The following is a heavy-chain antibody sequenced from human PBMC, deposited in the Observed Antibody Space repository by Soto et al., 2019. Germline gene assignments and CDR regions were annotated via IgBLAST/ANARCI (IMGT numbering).Heavy chain of an antibody. CDR3: ARVIAAAPPAGGMDV. CDR2: ISSSSSTI. D-gene: IGHD6-13*01. Sequence: PGGSLRLSCAASGFTFSSYSMNWVRQAPGKGLEWVSYISSSSSTIYYADSVKGRFTISRDNAKNSLYLQMNSLRAEDTAVYYCARVIAAAPPAGGMDVWGQGTTVTVSS. CDR1: GFTFSSYS. J-gene: IGHJ6*02. V-gene: IGHV3-48*01.